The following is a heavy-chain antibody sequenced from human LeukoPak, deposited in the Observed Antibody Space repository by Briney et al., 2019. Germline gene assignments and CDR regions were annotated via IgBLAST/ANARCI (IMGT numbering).Heavy chain of an antibody. CDR1: GFTFDDCA. Sequence: GGSLRLSCAASGFTFDDCAMHWVRQAPGKGLEWVSGINWNGGSIGYADSVKGRFTISRDNAKNSLYLQMDSLRAEDTAFYYCAKYRGSGFYPIDYHEYWGRGTLVTVSS. V-gene: IGHV3-9*01. J-gene: IGHJ4*02. CDR3: AKYRGSGFYPIDYHEY. D-gene: IGHD3-22*01. CDR2: INWNGGSI.